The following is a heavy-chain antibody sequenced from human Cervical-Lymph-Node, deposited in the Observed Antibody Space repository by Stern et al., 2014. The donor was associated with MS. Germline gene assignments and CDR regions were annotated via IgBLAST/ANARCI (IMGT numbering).Heavy chain of an antibody. J-gene: IGHJ4*02. Sequence: EVQLVESGGGLVQPGGSLRLSCAASGFTFSSYDMHWVRQATGKGLEWVSAIGTAGDTYYPGSVKGRFTISRENAKNSLYLQMNSLRAGDTAVYYCARGHTNYYGSGSYGYYFDYWGQGTLVTVSS. V-gene: IGHV3-13*01. CDR3: ARGHTNYYGSGSYGYYFDY. CDR2: IGTAGDT. CDR1: GFTFSSYD. D-gene: IGHD3-10*01.